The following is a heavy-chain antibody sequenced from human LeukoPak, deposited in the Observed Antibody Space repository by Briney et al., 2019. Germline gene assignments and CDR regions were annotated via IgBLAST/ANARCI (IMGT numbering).Heavy chain of an antibody. CDR2: IYYSGST. V-gene: IGHV4-59*01. D-gene: IGHD6-13*01. CDR3: ARGGGGSWGRRFDP. J-gene: IGHJ5*02. Sequence: PSETLSLTCTVSGGSISSYYWSWIRQPPGKGLEWIGYIYYSGSTNYNPSLKSRVTISVDTSKNQFSLKLSSVTAADTAVYYCARGGGGSWGRRFDPWGQGTLVTVSS. CDR1: GGSISSYY.